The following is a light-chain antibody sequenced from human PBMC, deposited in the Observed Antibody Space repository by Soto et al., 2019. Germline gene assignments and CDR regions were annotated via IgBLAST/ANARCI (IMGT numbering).Light chain of an antibody. CDR1: SSNIGSNT. Sequence: QSVLTQPPSASGTPGQRVTISCSGSSSNIGSNTVNWYQQLPGTAPKLLIYIDHNRPSGIPDRFSGSKSGTSASLAISGLQSEDEADYYCATWDDDLSAAVFGGGTQLTVL. J-gene: IGLJ7*01. CDR3: ATWDDDLSAAV. V-gene: IGLV1-44*01. CDR2: IDH.